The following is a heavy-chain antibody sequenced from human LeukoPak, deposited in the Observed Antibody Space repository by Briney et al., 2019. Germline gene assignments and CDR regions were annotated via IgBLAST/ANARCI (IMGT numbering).Heavy chain of an antibody. J-gene: IGHJ4*02. CDR3: ARDKGIAAGFDY. CDR1: GFSFSSHG. D-gene: IGHD6-13*01. Sequence: QPGRSLRLSCAASGFSFSSHGMHWVRQAPGKGLEWVAVISYDGINKYYADSVKGRFTISRDNSKNTLYLQMNSLRAEDTAVYYCARDKGIAAGFDYWGQGTLVTVSS. CDR2: ISYDGINK. V-gene: IGHV3-30*03.